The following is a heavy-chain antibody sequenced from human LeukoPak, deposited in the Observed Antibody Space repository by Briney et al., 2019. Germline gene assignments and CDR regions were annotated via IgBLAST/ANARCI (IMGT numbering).Heavy chain of an antibody. CDR3: ARDSGSSWSYYYGMDV. CDR2: ISSSGSTI. J-gene: IGHJ6*02. Sequence: GGSLRLSCAASGFTFTMFGMNWVRQAPGKGPEWVSYISSSGSTIYYADSVKGRFTISRDNAKNSLYLQMNSLRAEDTAVYYCARDSGSSWSYYYGMDVWGQGTTVTVSS. CDR1: GFTFTMFG. D-gene: IGHD6-13*01. V-gene: IGHV3-48*04.